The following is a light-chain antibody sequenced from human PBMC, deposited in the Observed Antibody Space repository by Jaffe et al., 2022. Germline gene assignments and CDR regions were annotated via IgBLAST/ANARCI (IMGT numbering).Light chain of an antibody. CDR3: CSYAGSNNHYV. CDR2: EVS. Sequence: QSALTQPPSASGSPGQSVTISCTGTSSDVGGYKYVSWYQQHPGKAPKLMIYEVSERPSGVPDRFSGSKSGNTASLTVSGLQAEDEADYYCCSYAGSNNHYVFGTGTKVTVL. V-gene: IGLV2-8*01. CDR1: SSDVGGYKY. J-gene: IGLJ1*01.